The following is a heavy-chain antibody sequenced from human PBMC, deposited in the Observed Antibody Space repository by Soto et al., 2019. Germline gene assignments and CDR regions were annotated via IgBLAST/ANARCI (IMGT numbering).Heavy chain of an antibody. CDR2: IYRTGST. J-gene: IGHJ4*02. Sequence: XGTLSLTCAVSGGSFTSNNWWTWVRQPPGQGLEWIGEIYRTGSTNYNPSLKSRVTISLDKSENQSSLKVTSLTAADTAVYYCASRDPGTSVDYWGQGTLVTVSS. D-gene: IGHD1-7*01. CDR3: ASRDPGTSVDY. V-gene: IGHV4-4*02. CDR1: GGSFTSNNW.